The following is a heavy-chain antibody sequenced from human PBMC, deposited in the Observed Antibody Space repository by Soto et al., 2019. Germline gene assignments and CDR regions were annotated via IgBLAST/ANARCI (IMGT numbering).Heavy chain of an antibody. V-gene: IGHV4-34*01. CDR1: GGSFSGYY. D-gene: IGHD2-15*01. Sequence: SETLSLTCAVYGGSFSGYYWSWIRQPPGKGLEWIGEINHSGSTNYNPSLKSRVTIPVDTSKNQFSLKLSSVTAADTAVYYCARGLKLLRTYYYYYGMDVWGQGTTVTVSS. CDR2: INHSGST. J-gene: IGHJ6*02. CDR3: ARGLKLLRTYYYYYGMDV.